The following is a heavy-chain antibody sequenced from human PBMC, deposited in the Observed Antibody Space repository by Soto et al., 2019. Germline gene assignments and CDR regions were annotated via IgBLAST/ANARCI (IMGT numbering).Heavy chain of an antibody. Sequence: PGGSLRLSCAVSGFTSNAFHMTWIRQTPGKGLEWVSHISSSGATMYYADSVEGRFTTSRDNAKNSLYLQMNSLRVDDTALYYCARPRGFSSGYPRYLDLWGRGTLVTVSS. CDR1: GFTSNAFH. D-gene: IGHD6-19*01. J-gene: IGHJ2*01. CDR2: ISSSGATM. CDR3: ARPRGFSSGYPRYLDL. V-gene: IGHV3-11*01.